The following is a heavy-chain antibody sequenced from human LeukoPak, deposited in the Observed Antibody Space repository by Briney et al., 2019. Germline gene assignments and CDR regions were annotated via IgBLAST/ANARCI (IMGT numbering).Heavy chain of an antibody. V-gene: IGHV1-2*02. D-gene: IGHD6-19*01. J-gene: IGHJ4*02. CDR2: INPNSGGT. CDR3: ARGRSIAVAGTGC. CDR1: GYTFTGYY. Sequence: ASVKVSCKASGYTFTGYYMHWVRQAPGQGLEWMGWINPNSGGTNYAQKFQGRVTMTRDTSISTAYMELSRLRSDDTAVYYCARGRSIAVAGTGCWGQGTLVTVSS.